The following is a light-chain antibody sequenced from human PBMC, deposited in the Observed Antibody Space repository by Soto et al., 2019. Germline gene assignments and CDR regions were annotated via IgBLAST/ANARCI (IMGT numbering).Light chain of an antibody. Sequence: DIQLTQSPSFLSSSVGDRVTITCRASQDINNSLGWYQQKPGKAPKLLIYGASTLQSGVPSRFSGSGSGTEFALTISSLQPEDFAAYYCQQLRTYPRTFGPGTKVDIK. V-gene: IGKV1-9*01. CDR3: QQLRTYPRT. J-gene: IGKJ3*01. CDR1: QDINNS. CDR2: GAS.